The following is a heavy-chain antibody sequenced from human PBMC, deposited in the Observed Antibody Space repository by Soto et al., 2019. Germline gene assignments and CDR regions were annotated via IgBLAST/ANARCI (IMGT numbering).Heavy chain of an antibody. CDR3: ARGVSAGVDY. V-gene: IGHV1-8*01. CDR2: MEPSTGRT. Sequence: ASVKVSCKASGYSFTSLDINWVRQTAGQGLEWMGWMEPSTGRTGYAQKFQGRVTMTRDASINTAYMELTTLTSDDTAFYYCARGVSAGVDYWGQGTLVTVSS. D-gene: IGHD1-26*01. CDR1: GYSFTSLD. J-gene: IGHJ4*02.